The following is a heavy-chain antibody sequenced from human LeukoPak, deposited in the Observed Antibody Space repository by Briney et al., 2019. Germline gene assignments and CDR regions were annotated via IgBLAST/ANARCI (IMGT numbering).Heavy chain of an antibody. J-gene: IGHJ3*02. Sequence: SQTLSLTCTVSGGSISSGGYYWSWIRQPPGKGLEWIGYIYHSGSTYYNPSLKSRVTISVDRSKNQFSLKLSSVTAADTAVYYCARAGIVVAPAAISAFDIWGQGTMVTVSS. CDR3: ARAGIVVAPAAISAFDI. D-gene: IGHD2-2*02. V-gene: IGHV4-30-2*01. CDR1: GGSISSGGYY. CDR2: IYHSGST.